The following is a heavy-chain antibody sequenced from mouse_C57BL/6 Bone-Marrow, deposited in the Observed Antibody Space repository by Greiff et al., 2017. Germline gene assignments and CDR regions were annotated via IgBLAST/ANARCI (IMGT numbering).Heavy chain of an antibody. CDR3: ARKYYGSGAYFDY. D-gene: IGHD1-1*01. Sequence: QVQLKESGAELVRPGTSVKMSCKASGYTFTNYWIGWAKQRPGHGLEWIGDIYPGGGYTNYNEKFKGKATLTADKSSSTAYMQFSSLTSEDSAIYYCARKYYGSGAYFDYWGQGTTLTVSS. CDR2: IYPGGGYT. J-gene: IGHJ2*01. V-gene: IGHV1-63*01. CDR1: GYTFTNYW.